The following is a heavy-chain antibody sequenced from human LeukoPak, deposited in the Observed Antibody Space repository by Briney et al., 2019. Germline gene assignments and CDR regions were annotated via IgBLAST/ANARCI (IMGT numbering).Heavy chain of an antibody. Sequence: SQTLSLTCAISGDSVSSNSAAWNWIRQPPSRGLEWLGRTYYRSKWYNDYAVSVKSRITINPDTSKNQFSLQLNSVTPEVTAVYYCARGAARRGYNWFDPWGQGTLVTVSS. CDR1: GDSVSSNSAA. V-gene: IGHV6-1*01. CDR3: ARGAARRGYNWFDP. D-gene: IGHD6-6*01. J-gene: IGHJ5*02. CDR2: TYYRSKWYN.